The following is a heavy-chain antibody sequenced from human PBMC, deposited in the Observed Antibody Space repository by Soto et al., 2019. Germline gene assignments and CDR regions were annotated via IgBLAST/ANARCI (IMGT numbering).Heavy chain of an antibody. D-gene: IGHD2-15*01. CDR2: IYHSGST. J-gene: IGHJ3*02. CDR3: ASGYSPYCSGGSCYLDAFDI. V-gene: IGHV4-4*02. CDR1: SGSISSSNW. Sequence: QVQLQESAPGLVKPSGTLSLTCAVSSGSISSSNWWSWVRQPPGKGLEWIGEIYHSGSTNYNPSLKSRVTISVDKSKNQFSLKLSSVTAADTAVYYCASGYSPYCSGGSCYLDAFDIWGQGTMVTVSS.